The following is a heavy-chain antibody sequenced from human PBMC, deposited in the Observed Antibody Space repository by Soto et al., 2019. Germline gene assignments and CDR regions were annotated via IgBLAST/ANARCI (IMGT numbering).Heavy chain of an antibody. CDR1: GFSLSTSGMC. CDR3: ARTRSSSDYYYYYGMDV. V-gene: IGHV2-70*01. D-gene: IGHD6-6*01. J-gene: IGHJ6*02. CDR2: IDWDDDK. Sequence: GSGPTLVNPTQTLTLTCTFSGFSLSTSGMCVSWIRQPPGKALEWLALIDWDDDKYYSTSLKTRLTISKDTSKNQVVLTMTNMDPVDTATYYCARTRSSSDYYYYYGMDVWGQGTTVTVSS.